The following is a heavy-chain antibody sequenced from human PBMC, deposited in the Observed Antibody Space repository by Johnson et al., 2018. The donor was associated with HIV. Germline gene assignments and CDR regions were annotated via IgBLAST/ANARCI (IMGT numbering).Heavy chain of an antibody. CDR3: AKIRRAHYEDAFDM. CDR2: IHYAGTNK. Sequence: QVQLVESGGGVVQPGGSLRLSCAASGFTFSDYGMHWVRQAPGKGLEWVSFIHYAGTNKYSPDSVKGRFTISRDNSKNTVYLQMNRLRPEDTAVYYCAKIRRAHYEDAFDMWGQGTMVTVSS. CDR1: GFTFSDYG. J-gene: IGHJ3*02. D-gene: IGHD3-22*01. V-gene: IGHV3-30*02.